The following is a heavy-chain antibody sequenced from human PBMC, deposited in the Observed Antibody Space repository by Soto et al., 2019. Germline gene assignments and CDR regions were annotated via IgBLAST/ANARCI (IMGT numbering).Heavy chain of an antibody. CDR3: ARGSRHFYYYGMDV. Sequence: PSETLSLTCDVSGASITTYYWSWIRQAPGKGLEWIGKVYHTGSTNYNPSLGSRVTISVDTSKNQFSLKLSSVTAADTAVYYCARGSRHFYYYGMDVWGQGTTVTVSS. J-gene: IGHJ6*02. V-gene: IGHV4-59*12. D-gene: IGHD6-13*01. CDR1: GASITTYY. CDR2: VYHTGST.